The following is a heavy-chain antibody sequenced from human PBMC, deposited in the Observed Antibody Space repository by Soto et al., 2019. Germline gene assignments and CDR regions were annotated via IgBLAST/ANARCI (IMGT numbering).Heavy chain of an antibody. CDR3: ARQAAAPGIDLWFDP. J-gene: IGHJ5*02. D-gene: IGHD6-13*01. V-gene: IGHV4-39*01. CDR1: GGSISSSRSY. Sequence: QLQLQESGPGLVKPSETLSLTCNVSGGSISSSRSYWAWFRQPPGKELEWIANIFYAGNTYYNPSLKSRVTVSVDTSKNQFSLKLASVTAADTAVYYCARQAAAPGIDLWFDPWGQGTLVTVSS. CDR2: IFYAGNT.